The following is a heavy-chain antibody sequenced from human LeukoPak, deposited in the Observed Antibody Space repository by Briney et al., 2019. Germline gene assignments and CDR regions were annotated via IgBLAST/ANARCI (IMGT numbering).Heavy chain of an antibody. CDR3: AKSKPLGYCSGGSCSFDY. V-gene: IGHV3-23*01. CDR1: GFTFSSYA. J-gene: IGHJ4*02. CDR2: ISGSGGST. D-gene: IGHD2-15*01. Sequence: PGGSLRLSCAASGFTFSSYAMSWVRQAPGKGLEWASAISGSGGSTYYADSVKGRFTISRDNSKNTLYLQMNSLRAEDTAVYYCAKSKPLGYCSGGSCSFDYWGQGTLVTVSS.